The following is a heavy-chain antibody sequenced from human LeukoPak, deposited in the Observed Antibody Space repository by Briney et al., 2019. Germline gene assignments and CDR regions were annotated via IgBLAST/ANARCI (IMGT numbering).Heavy chain of an antibody. D-gene: IGHD5-24*01. CDR2: IDPSDSYT. J-gene: IGHJ4*02. CDR1: GYIFTSYW. Sequence: GESLKISCKGSGYIFTSYWITWVRQMPGKGLEWMGRIDPSDSYTNYSPSFQGHVTISADKSLSTAYLQWSGLKASDTAMYYCARQRWPDYWGQGTLVTVSS. V-gene: IGHV5-10-1*01. CDR3: ARQRWPDY.